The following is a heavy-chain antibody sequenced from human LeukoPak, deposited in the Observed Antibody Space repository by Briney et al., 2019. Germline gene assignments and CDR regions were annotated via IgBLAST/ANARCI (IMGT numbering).Heavy chain of an antibody. CDR3: AADYYDSSGYYTIDY. CDR1: GYTFTSCY. V-gene: IGHV1-46*01. D-gene: IGHD3-22*01. J-gene: IGHJ4*02. CDR2: INPSGGST. Sequence: ASVKVSCKASGYTFTSCYMHWVRQAPGQGLEWMGIINPSGGSTSYAQKFQGRVTMTRDTSTSTVYMEVSSLRSEDTAVYYCAADYYDSSGYYTIDYWGQGTLVTVSS.